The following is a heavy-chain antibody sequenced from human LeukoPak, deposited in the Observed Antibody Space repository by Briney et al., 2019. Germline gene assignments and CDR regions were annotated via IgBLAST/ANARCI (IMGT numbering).Heavy chain of an antibody. CDR2: ISGSGGST. D-gene: IGHD6-13*01. V-gene: IGHV3-23*01. J-gene: IGHJ4*02. CDR1: GFTFSSYA. CDR3: AKDQEPQYSSSWYPSYYFDY. Sequence: GGSLRLSCAASGFTFSSYAMSWVRQAPGKGLEWVSAISGSGGSTYYADSVKGRFTISRDNSKNTLYLQMNSLRAEDTAVYYCAKDQEPQYSSSWYPSYYFDYWGQGTLVTVSS.